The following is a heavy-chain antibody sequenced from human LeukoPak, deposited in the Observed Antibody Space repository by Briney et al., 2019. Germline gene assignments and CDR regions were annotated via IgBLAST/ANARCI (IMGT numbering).Heavy chain of an antibody. V-gene: IGHV3-23*01. Sequence: LPGGSLRLSCAASGFTFSSYAMSWVRQAPGKGLEWVSAISGSGGSTYYADSVKGRFTISRDNSKNTLYLQMNSLRAEDTAVYYCAKGALSTSWFGMRFDPWGQGTLVTVSS. D-gene: IGHD2-2*01. CDR2: ISGSGGST. CDR3: AKGALSTSWFGMRFDP. CDR1: GFTFSSYA. J-gene: IGHJ5*02.